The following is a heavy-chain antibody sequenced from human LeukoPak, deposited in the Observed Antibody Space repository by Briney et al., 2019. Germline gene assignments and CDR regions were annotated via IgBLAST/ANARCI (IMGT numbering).Heavy chain of an antibody. Sequence: ASVKVSAKPLEATLASYAIGWLGRPPGQGLGGMEGIIPIFGTANYAQKFQGRVTITADESTSTAYMELSSLRSEDTAVYYCASRAAADIVVVPAADADYWGQGTLVTVSS. CDR2: IIPIFGTA. V-gene: IGHV1-69*13. J-gene: IGHJ4*02. CDR3: ASRAAADIVVVPAADADY. D-gene: IGHD2-2*01. CDR1: EATLASYA.